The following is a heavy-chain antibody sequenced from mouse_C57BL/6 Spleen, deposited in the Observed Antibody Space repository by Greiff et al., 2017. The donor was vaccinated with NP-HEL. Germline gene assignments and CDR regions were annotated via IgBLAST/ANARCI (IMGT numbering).Heavy chain of an antibody. CDR3: ARGGYGSSLYFDY. J-gene: IGHJ2*01. Sequence: QVQLQQPGAELVMPGASVKLSCKASGYTFTSYWMHWVKQRPGQGLEWIGEIDPSDSSTNYNQKFKGKSTLTVDKSSTTAYMQLSSLTSEYSAVYYCARGGYGSSLYFDYWGQGTTLTVSS. CDR2: IDPSDSST. V-gene: IGHV1-69*01. D-gene: IGHD1-1*01. CDR1: GYTFTSYW.